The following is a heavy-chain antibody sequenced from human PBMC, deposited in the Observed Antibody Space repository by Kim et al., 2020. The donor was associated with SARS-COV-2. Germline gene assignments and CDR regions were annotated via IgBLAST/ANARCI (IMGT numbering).Heavy chain of an antibody. V-gene: IGHV4-61*01. CDR1: GGSVSSGSYY. J-gene: IGHJ4*02. Sequence: SETLSLTCTVSGGSVSSGSYYWSWIRQPPGKGLEWIGYIYYSGSTNYNPSLKSRVTISVDTSKNQFSLKLSSVTAADTAVYYCARESPSMVRGKNRSNDYWGQGTLVTVSS. CDR2: IYYSGST. D-gene: IGHD3-10*01. CDR3: ARESPSMVRGKNRSNDY.